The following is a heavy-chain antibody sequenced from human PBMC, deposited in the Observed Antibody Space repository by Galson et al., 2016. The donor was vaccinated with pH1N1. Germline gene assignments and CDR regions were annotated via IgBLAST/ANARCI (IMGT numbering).Heavy chain of an antibody. CDR3: ARAIRSGTRNGGSFDI. Sequence: SLRLSCAASGFTFSDYYIDWVRQAPGEGLEWFGRIRSKAQYYNPEYAASGRGRFTVSRDDSTSSAYLQMNSLKTEDTAVYFCARAIRSGTRNGGSFDIWGQGALVIVSS. J-gene: IGHJ4*02. CDR1: GFTFSDYY. CDR2: IRSKAQYYNP. D-gene: IGHD2-15*01. V-gene: IGHV3-72*01.